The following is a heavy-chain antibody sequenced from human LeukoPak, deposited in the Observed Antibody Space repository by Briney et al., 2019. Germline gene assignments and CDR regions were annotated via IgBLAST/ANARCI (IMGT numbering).Heavy chain of an antibody. CDR3: ARGRGYADY. CDR1: VGSISGYY. V-gene: IGHV4-59*01. J-gene: IGHJ4*02. CDR2: IYYSGST. Sequence: SETLSLTCTVSVGSISGYYWRWIRQPPGKGLEWIGYIYYSGSTNYNPSLKSRVTMSVDTSKNQFSLKLTSVTSADTALYYCARGRGYADYWGQGALVTVSS. D-gene: IGHD6-25*01.